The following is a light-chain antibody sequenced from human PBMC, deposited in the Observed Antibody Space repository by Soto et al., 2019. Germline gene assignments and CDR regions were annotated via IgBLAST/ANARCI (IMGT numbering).Light chain of an antibody. J-gene: IGKJ1*01. CDR3: RQSYSTPPIT. Sequence: IQMTHSPATLSASLGDRVTITCRASQSISSYLNWYQQKPGKAAKLLIYAASSLQSGVPSRFSGSGSGTDLTLTISRLLPEDFATCYCRQSYSTPPITFGQGTMVEIK. V-gene: IGKV1-39*01. CDR1: QSISSY. CDR2: AAS.